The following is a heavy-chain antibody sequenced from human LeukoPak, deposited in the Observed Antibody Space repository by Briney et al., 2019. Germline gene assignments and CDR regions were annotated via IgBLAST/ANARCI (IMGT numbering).Heavy chain of an antibody. D-gene: IGHD3-22*01. Sequence: PGETLTLTCTASGGTFSSYWMHWVRHAPGKGMVLDSRIRSDGSTYYVASVKGRFTISRDNAKNTVSLQMNSLRAEDTGVYYCARAPSEIGGYYPEYFRHWGQGTLVTVSS. CDR1: GGTFSSYW. CDR3: ARAPSEIGGYYPEYFRH. J-gene: IGHJ1*01. CDR2: IRSDGST. V-gene: IGHV3-74*01.